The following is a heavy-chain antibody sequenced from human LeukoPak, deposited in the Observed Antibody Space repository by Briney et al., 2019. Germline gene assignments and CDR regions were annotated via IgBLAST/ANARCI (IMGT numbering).Heavy chain of an antibody. CDR1: GYTFTSYG. Sequence: ASVKVSCKASGYTFTSYGINWVRQATGQGLEWMGWMNPNSGNTGYAQKFQGRVTMTRNTSISTAYMELSSLRSEDTAVYYCARGQGSGWLIYHDAFDIWGQGTMVTVSS. V-gene: IGHV1-8*01. D-gene: IGHD6-25*01. J-gene: IGHJ3*02. CDR3: ARGQGSGWLIYHDAFDI. CDR2: MNPNSGNT.